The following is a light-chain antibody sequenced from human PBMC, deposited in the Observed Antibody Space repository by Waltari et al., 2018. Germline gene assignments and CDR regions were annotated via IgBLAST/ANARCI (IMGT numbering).Light chain of an antibody. J-gene: IGLJ3*02. CDR2: TNK. CDR1: TSNIGSNT. V-gene: IGLV1-44*01. Sequence: QSVLTQPPSASGTPGQRVTISCSGSTSNIGSNTVNWYRQLPGTAPKLLIYTNKQRPSGVPYRFSGSNSGTSASLAISVLQSEDEADYYCAAWDYSLIWVFGGGTKLTVL. CDR3: AAWDYSLIWV.